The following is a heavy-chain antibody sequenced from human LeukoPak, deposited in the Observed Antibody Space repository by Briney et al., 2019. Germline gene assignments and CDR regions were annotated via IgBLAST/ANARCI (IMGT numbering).Heavy chain of an antibody. D-gene: IGHD1-26*01. Sequence: GPLRLSCAASGFTFSSYAMSWVRQAPGKGLEWIGEINHSGSTNYNPSLKSRVTISVDTSKNQFSLKLSSVTAADTAVYYCARHLGGSYYKSWFDPWGQGTLVTVSS. CDR1: GFTFSSYA. V-gene: IGHV4-34*01. CDR2: INHSGST. CDR3: ARHLGGSYYKSWFDP. J-gene: IGHJ5*02.